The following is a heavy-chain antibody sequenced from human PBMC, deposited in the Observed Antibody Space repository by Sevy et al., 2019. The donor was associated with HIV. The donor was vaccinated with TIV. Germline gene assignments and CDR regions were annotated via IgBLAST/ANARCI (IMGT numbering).Heavy chain of an antibody. CDR3: AREGCSKPHDY. CDR1: GFTFSNYA. J-gene: IGHJ4*02. D-gene: IGHD2-2*01. CDR2: FSFGCGKI. V-gene: IGHV3-23*01. Sequence: GGSLRLSCAASGFTFSNYAMSWVRQAPGKGLVWVSTFSFGCGKINYADSVKGRFPSSRDNSKNTLYLQMNSLRAEDTALYYCAREGCSKPHDYWGQGTLVTVSS.